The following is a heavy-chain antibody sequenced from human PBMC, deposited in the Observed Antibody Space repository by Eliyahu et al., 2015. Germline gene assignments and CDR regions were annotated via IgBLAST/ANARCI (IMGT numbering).Heavy chain of an antibody. V-gene: IGHV3-9*01. Sequence: EVQLVESGGGLVQXGRSLRXSXXAXGFTFDDYAMHWVRQAPGKGLEXVSGISWNSGSIGYADSVKGRFTISRDNAKNSLYLQMNSLRAEDTALYYCAKIAAAYYFDYWGQGTLVTVSS. D-gene: IGHD6-25*01. CDR2: ISWNSGSI. CDR1: GFTFDDYA. CDR3: AKIAAAYYFDY. J-gene: IGHJ4*02.